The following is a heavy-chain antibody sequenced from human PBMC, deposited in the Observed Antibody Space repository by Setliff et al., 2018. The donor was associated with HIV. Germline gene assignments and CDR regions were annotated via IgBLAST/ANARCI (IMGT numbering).Heavy chain of an antibody. J-gene: IGHJ6*02. CDR3: AKDRHGDYFHYYGMDV. Sequence: PGGSLRLSCAASGFTFDRYWMHWVRQAPGKGLVWVSRVNSDGSSKTYADSVKDRFTISRDNAKNTLYLQMNSLRGDDTAMYYCAKDRHGDYFHYYGMDVWGQGTTVTVSS. CDR2: VNSDGSSK. V-gene: IGHV3-74*01. CDR1: GFTFDRYW. D-gene: IGHD4-17*01.